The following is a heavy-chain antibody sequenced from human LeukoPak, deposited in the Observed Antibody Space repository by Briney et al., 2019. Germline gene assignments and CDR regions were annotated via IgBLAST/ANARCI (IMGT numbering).Heavy chain of an antibody. Sequence: ASVKVSCKASGYTFTGYYMHWVRQAPGQGLEWMGWINPNSGGTNYAQKFQGRVTMTRDTSISTAYMELSRLRSDDTAVYYCARRIAVAGFYYFDYWGQGTLVTVSS. D-gene: IGHD6-19*01. CDR1: GYTFTGYY. CDR3: ARRIAVAGFYYFDY. V-gene: IGHV1-2*02. CDR2: INPNSGGT. J-gene: IGHJ4*02.